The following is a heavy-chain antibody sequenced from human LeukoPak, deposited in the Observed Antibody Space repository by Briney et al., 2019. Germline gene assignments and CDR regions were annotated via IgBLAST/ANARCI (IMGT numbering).Heavy chain of an antibody. J-gene: IGHJ4*02. CDR2: IYYSGST. CDR1: GGSISSYY. D-gene: IGHD3-22*01. CDR3: ARGQRITMTD. Sequence: PSETLSLTCTVSGGSISSYYWSWIRQPPGKGLEWIGYIYYSGSTNYNPSLKSRVTISVDTSRNQFSLRLSSVTAVDTAVYYCARGQRITMTDWGQGTLVTVSS. V-gene: IGHV4-59*12.